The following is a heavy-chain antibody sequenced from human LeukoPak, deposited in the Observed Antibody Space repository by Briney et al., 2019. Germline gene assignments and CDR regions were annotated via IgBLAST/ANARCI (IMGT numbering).Heavy chain of an antibody. CDR3: ARDHDFWSGYYTKGLSDY. Sequence: GASVKVSCKASGYTFTSYGISWVRQAPGQGLEWMGWISAYNGNTNYAQKLQGRVTMTTDTSTSTAYIELRSLRSDDTAVYYCARDHDFWSGYYTKGLSDYWGQGTLVTVSS. CDR1: GYTFTSYG. J-gene: IGHJ4*02. V-gene: IGHV1-18*01. D-gene: IGHD3-3*01. CDR2: ISAYNGNT.